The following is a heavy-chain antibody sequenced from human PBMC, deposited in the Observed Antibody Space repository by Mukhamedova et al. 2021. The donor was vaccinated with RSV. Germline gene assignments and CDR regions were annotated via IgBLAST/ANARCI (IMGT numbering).Heavy chain of an antibody. V-gene: IGHV3-7*01. Sequence: GSDKYYVDSVKGRFTISRDNAKNSLYLQMFSLGAEDTAVYYCARFVVVPVAYYYYYYMDVWGKGTTVTVSS. D-gene: IGHD2-2*01. CDR3: ARFVVVPVAYYYYYYMDV. J-gene: IGHJ6*03. CDR2: GSDK.